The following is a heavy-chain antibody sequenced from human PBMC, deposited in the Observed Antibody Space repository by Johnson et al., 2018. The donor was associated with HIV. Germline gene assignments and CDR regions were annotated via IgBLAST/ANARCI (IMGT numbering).Heavy chain of an antibody. D-gene: IGHD6-13*01. Sequence: EVQLVESGGGLVKPGGSLRLSCAVSGFTFSNAWMTWVRQAPGKGLEWVGRIKSKTDGGTADHAAPVKGRFTISRDDSKSTLYLQMNSLKIEDTAVYYCTTPYSSSWHTKNAFDSWGQGTMVTVSS. CDR3: TTPYSSSWHTKNAFDS. J-gene: IGHJ3*02. CDR1: GFTFSNAW. CDR2: IKSKTDGGTA. V-gene: IGHV3-15*01.